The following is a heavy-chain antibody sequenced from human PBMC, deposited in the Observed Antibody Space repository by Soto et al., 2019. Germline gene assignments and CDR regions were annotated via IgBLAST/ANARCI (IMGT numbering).Heavy chain of an antibody. CDR1: GHTFTSYY. CDR3: ARDRVYGDSSGYSGLFDP. J-gene: IGHJ5*02. V-gene: IGHV1-46*01. D-gene: IGHD3-22*01. CDR2: INPSGGST. Sequence: ASVKVSCKASGHTFTSYYMHWVRQAPGQGLEWMGIINPSGGSTSYAQKFQGRVTMTRDTSTSTVYMELSSLRSEDTAVYYCARDRVYGDSSGYSGLFDPCGQGXLVTVYS.